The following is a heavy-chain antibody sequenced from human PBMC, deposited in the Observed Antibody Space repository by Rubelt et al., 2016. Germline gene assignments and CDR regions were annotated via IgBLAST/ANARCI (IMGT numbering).Heavy chain of an antibody. D-gene: IGHD6-13*01. Sequence: EVQLLESGGGLGTAWGTASEFTFSSYAMSWVRQAPGKGLEWVSVISGGGVTTYYADSVKGRFTVSRDNSKNTLYLQTNSLRADDTAIYYCARKGNSRKFDYWGQGKLVTVSS. V-gene: IGHV3-23*01. CDR2: ISGGGVTT. CDR3: ARKGNSRKFDY. J-gene: IGHJ4*02. CDR1: EFTFSSYA.